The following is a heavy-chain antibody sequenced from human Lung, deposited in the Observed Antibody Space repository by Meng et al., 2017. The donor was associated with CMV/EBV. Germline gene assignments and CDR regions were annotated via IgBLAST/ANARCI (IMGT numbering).Heavy chain of an antibody. D-gene: IGHD2-2*01. CDR1: GFTFSSYS. CDR3: ARDHCSSTSCYLYYYYYYGMDV. CDR2: ISSSSSTI. V-gene: IGHV3-48*04. J-gene: IGHJ6*02. Sequence: GESXKISCAASGFTFSSYSMNWVRQAPGKGLEWVSYISSSSSTIYYADSVKGRFTISRDNAKNSLYLQMNSLRAEDTAVYYCARDHCSSTSCYLYYYYYYGMDVWGQGTTVTVPS.